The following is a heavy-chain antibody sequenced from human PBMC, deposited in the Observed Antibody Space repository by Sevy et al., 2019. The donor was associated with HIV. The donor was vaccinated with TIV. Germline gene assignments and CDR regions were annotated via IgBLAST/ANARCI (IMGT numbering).Heavy chain of an antibody. CDR3: ARQGVTLTTLYAFHI. D-gene: IGHD4-4*01. CDR2: FYYGSGTT. Sequence: SESLSLTCTVSGGSISDHYWSWIRQPPGKGLEWIGYFYYGSGTTKYNPSLKSRVTISIDTSKNQFSLKVSSVTAADTAVYYCARQGVTLTTLYAFHIWGQGTMVTVSS. J-gene: IGHJ3*02. V-gene: IGHV4-59*08. CDR1: GGSISDHY.